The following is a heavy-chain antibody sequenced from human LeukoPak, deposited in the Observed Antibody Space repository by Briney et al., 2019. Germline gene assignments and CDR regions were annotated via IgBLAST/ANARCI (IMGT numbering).Heavy chain of an antibody. Sequence: SETLSLTCAVYGGSFSGYYWSWIRQPPGKGLEWIGEINHSGSTNYNPSLKSRVTISVDTSKNQFSLKLSSVTAADTAVYYCARGASRLLWFGELSHGGGDYWGQGTLVTVSS. V-gene: IGHV4-34*01. CDR1: GGSFSGYY. CDR2: INHSGST. D-gene: IGHD3-10*01. CDR3: ARGASRLLWFGELSHGGGDY. J-gene: IGHJ4*02.